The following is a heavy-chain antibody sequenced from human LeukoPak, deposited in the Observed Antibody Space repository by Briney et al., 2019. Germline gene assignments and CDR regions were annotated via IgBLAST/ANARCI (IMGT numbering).Heavy chain of an antibody. V-gene: IGHV4-59*08. J-gene: IGHJ4*02. D-gene: IGHD3-10*01. CDR1: GGSISSYY. CDR3: ARREGYYYGSGSPIFDY. CDR2: IYYSGST. Sequence: SETLSLTCTVSGGSISSYYWSWIRQPPGKGLEWIGYIYYSGSTNYNPPLKSRVTISVDTTKNQFSLKLSSVTAADTAVYYCARREGYYYGSGSPIFDYWGQGTLVTVSS.